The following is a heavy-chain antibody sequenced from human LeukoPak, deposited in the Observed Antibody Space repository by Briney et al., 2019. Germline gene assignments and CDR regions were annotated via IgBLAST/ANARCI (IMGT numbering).Heavy chain of an antibody. Sequence: ASVKVSCKTSGYTFSSYGVSWVRQAPGQGLEWMGWISANNGDTIYGKKFQGRVTMTTDTSTTTAYMELRSLRSDDTALYYCARGGFTTMVRGVIITLDAFDIWGQGTMVTVSS. J-gene: IGHJ3*02. CDR1: GYTFSSYG. CDR3: ARGGFTTMVRGVIITLDAFDI. V-gene: IGHV1-18*01. CDR2: ISANNGDT. D-gene: IGHD3-10*01.